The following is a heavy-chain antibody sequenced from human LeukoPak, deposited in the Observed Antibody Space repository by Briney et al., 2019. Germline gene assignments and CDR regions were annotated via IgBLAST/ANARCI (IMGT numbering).Heavy chain of an antibody. CDR2: ISYDGSNK. CDR1: GFTFSSYG. CDR3: AKDRGSGVIYY. Sequence: GGPLRLSCAASGFTFSSYGMHWVRQTPGKGLEWVAVISYDGSNKYYADSVKGRFTISRDNSKSTLYLQMNSLRAEDTAVYYCAKDRGSGVIYYWGQGTLVTVSS. J-gene: IGHJ4*02. V-gene: IGHV3-30*18. D-gene: IGHD3-10*01.